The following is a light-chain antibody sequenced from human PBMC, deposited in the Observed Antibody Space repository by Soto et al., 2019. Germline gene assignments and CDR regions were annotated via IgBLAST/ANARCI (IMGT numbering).Light chain of an antibody. Sequence: QSALAQPASVSGSPGQSLTISCIGTSSDVGGYNYVSWYQHHPGNAPKLIIYEVSNRPSGVSNRFSGSKSANTASLTISGLQADDEADYYCSSYTSSSTYVFGLGTKVTVL. CDR2: EVS. V-gene: IGLV2-14*01. CDR1: SSDVGGYNY. CDR3: SSYTSSSTYV. J-gene: IGLJ1*01.